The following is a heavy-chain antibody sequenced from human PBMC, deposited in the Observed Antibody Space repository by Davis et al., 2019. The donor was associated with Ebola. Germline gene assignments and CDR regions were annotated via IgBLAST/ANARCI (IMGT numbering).Heavy chain of an antibody. Sequence: WGSLRLSCAASGFTFSSYAIRWVRQAPAKGLEWVAVISYDGSNKYYADSVKGRFTISRDNSKNKLYLQMNSLRAEDTAVYYCSRVYDFWSGYYTGMDYWGQGTLVTVSS. CDR3: SRVYDFWSGYYTGMDY. CDR2: ISYDGSNK. V-gene: IGHV3-30-3*01. D-gene: IGHD3-3*01. J-gene: IGHJ4*02. CDR1: GFTFSSYA.